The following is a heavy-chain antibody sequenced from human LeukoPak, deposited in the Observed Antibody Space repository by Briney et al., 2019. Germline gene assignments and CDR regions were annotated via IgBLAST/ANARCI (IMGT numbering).Heavy chain of an antibody. V-gene: IGHV1-2*02. CDR1: GYTFTGYY. D-gene: IGHD5-18*01. CDR2: INPNSGGT. J-gene: IGHJ4*02. Sequence: ASVKVSCKASGYTFTGYYMHWVRQAPGQGLEWMGWINPNSGGTNYAQKLQGRVTMTTDTSTSTAYMELRSLRSDDTAVYYCARDEFREGYSYGPLDYWGQGTLVTVSS. CDR3: ARDEFREGYSYGPLDY.